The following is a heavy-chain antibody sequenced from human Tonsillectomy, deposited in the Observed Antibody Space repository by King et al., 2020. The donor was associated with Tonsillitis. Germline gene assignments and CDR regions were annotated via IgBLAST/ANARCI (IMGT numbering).Heavy chain of an antibody. D-gene: IGHD3-10*01. CDR1: VGSISSYY. J-gene: IGHJ4*02. V-gene: IGHV4-4*07. CDR3: ARDWDYGSGSASLDY. CDR2: IYTSGST. Sequence: LQLQESGPGLVKPSETLSLTCTVSVGSISSYYWSWIRQPAGKGLEWIGRIYTSGSTNYNPSLKSRFTMSVDTSQNQFSLKPSSVTAADTAVYYCARDWDYGSGSASLDYWGQGTLVTVSS.